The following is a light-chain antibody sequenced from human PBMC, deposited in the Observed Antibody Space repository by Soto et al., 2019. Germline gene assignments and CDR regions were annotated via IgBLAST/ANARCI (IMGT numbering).Light chain of an antibody. CDR3: SSYTSSSTQV. CDR2: DVS. CDR1: SSDVGGYNY. Sequence: QSALPQPASVSGSPGPSITISCTGTSSDVGGYNYVSWYQQHPGKAPQLMIYDVSNRPSGVSNRFAGSKSGNTASLTISGLQAEDEADYYCSSYTSSSTQVFGTGTKLTVL. J-gene: IGLJ1*01. V-gene: IGLV2-14*01.